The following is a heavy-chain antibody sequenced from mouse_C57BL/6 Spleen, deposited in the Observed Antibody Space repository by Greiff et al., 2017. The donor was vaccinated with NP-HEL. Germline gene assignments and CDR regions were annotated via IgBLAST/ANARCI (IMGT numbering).Heavy chain of an antibody. J-gene: IGHJ2*01. V-gene: IGHV1-5*01. CDR3: TGWGHDYDWNYLCY. Sequence: VQLQQSGTVLARPGASVKMSCKTSGYTFTSYWMHWVKQRPGQGLEWIGAIYPGNSDTSYNQKFKGKAKLTAVTSASTAYLELSSLTTEDSAVYYCTGWGHDYDWNYLCYWGQGTTLTVSS. D-gene: IGHD2-4*01. CDR2: IYPGNSDT. CDR1: GYTFTSYW.